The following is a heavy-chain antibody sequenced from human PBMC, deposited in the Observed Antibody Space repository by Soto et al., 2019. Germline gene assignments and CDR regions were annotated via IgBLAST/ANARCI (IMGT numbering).Heavy chain of an antibody. J-gene: IGHJ4*02. CDR3: AGFVVPASRNSDFDY. V-gene: IGHV4-39*01. CDR2: IYYSGST. D-gene: IGHD2-15*01. Sequence: WVRQPPGKGLDWIGNIYYSGSTFYNPSLRSRVTLSVDTSKNQFSLRLNSVTAADTAVYFCAGFVVPASRNSDFDYWGQGTLVTVSS.